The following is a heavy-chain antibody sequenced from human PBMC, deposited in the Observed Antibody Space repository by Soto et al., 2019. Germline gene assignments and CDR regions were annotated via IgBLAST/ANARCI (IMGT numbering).Heavy chain of an antibody. D-gene: IGHD3-10*01. CDR3: ARSITMVRGVIINFDY. CDR1: GGSFSGYY. CDR2: INHSGST. J-gene: IGHJ4*02. Sequence: SQTLSLTCAVYGGSFSGYYWSWIRQPPGKGLEWIGEINHSGSTNYNPSLKSRVTISVDTSKNQFSLKLSSVTAADTAVYYCARSITMVRGVIINFDYWGQGTLVTVSS. V-gene: IGHV4-34*01.